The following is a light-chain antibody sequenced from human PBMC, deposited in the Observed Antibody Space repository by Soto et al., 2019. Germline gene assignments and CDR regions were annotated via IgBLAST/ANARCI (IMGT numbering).Light chain of an antibody. Sequence: EIVLTQSPGTLSLSPGERATLSCRASQSVWNNYLAWYQQKPGQAPRLLIYGASSRASGIPDKFSGSGSGTGFTLTISRLEPEDCALYYCQHYGSSPQTFGQGTKVEIK. J-gene: IGKJ1*01. CDR3: QHYGSSPQT. V-gene: IGKV3-20*01. CDR2: GAS. CDR1: QSVWNNY.